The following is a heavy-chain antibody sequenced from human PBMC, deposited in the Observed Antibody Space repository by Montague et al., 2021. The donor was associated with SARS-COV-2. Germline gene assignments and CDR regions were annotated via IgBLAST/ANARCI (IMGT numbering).Heavy chain of an antibody. CDR1: GGSFSTYS. CDR3: ARLRDGVVPSPILGIGPYFTYYYMDV. D-gene: IGHD2-15*01. Sequence: SETLSLTCAVHGGSFSTYSWNWIRQPPGKGLEWIGEINHGGSTNYNPSLKNRLTTSADTSKNQFSLKLTSVAATDTAVYYCARLRDGVVPSPILGIGPYFTYYYMDVWGKGTTVTVS. V-gene: IGHV4-34*01. J-gene: IGHJ6*03. CDR2: INHGGST.